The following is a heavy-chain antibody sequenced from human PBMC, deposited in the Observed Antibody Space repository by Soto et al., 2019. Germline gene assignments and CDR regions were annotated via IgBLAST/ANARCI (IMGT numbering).Heavy chain of an antibody. Sequence: AASVKVSCKASGYTFTSYDINWVRQATGQGLEWMGWMNPNSGNTGYAQKFQGRVTMTRNTSISTAYMELSSLRSEDTAVYYCAREGGVCSSTSCSNWFDPWGQGTLVTVSS. CDR3: AREGGVCSSTSCSNWFDP. J-gene: IGHJ5*02. V-gene: IGHV1-8*01. CDR1: GYTFTSYD. CDR2: MNPNSGNT. D-gene: IGHD2-2*01.